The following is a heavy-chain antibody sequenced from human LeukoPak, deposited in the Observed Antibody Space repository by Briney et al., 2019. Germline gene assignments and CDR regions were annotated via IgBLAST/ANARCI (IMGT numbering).Heavy chain of an antibody. CDR3: ARESFYYFDY. CDR1: GGSISSYY. CDR2: IYYGGST. J-gene: IGHJ4*02. Sequence: SETLSLTCTVSGGSISSYYWSWIRQPPGKGLEWIGYIYYGGSTNYNPSLKSRVTISVDTSKNQFSLKLSSVTAADTAVYYRARESFYYFDYWGQGTLVTVSS. V-gene: IGHV4-59*01.